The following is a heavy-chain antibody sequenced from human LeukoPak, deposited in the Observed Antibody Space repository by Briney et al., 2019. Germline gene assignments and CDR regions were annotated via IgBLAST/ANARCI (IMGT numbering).Heavy chain of an antibody. D-gene: IGHD2-2*01. CDR3: ARDQGCSSTNCYSLFFHY. V-gene: IGHV3-33*01. CDR2: ICYDGSNK. J-gene: IGHJ4*02. Sequence: PGGSLRLSCAASGFTFSTYGMHWVRQAPGKGLEWVALICYDGSNKYYADSVKGRFTISRDNSKNTLYLQMNSLRAEDTAVYYCARDQGCSSTNCYSLFFHYWGQGTLVTVSS. CDR1: GFTFSTYG.